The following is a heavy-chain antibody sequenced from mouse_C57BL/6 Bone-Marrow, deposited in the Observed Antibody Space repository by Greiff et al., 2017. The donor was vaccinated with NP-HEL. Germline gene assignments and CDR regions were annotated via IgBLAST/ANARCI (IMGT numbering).Heavy chain of an antibody. J-gene: IGHJ4*01. D-gene: IGHD2-5*01. CDR3: ARYYSNSYYYAMDY. CDR2: IDPSDSYT. V-gene: IGHV1-69*01. CDR1: GYTFTSYW. Sequence: QVQLQQPGAELVMPGASVKLSCKASGYTFTSYWMHWVKQRPGQGLEWIGEIDPSDSYTNYNQKFKGKSTLTVDKSSSTAYMQLRSLTSEDSAVYFCARYYSNSYYYAMDYWGQGTSVTVSS.